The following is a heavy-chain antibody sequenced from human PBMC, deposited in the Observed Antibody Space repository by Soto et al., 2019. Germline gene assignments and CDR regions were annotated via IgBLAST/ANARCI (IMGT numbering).Heavy chain of an antibody. CDR1: GFTFSNYG. Sequence: QVQLVESGGGVVQPGRSLRLSCAASGFTFSNYGMHWVRQAPGKGLEWVAIISYDGSNTYYADSVKGRFTISRDNSKNTLYLQMNSLRVEDTSVYYCAKEGGPSGSYYISSSYYFDYWGQGTLVTVSS. J-gene: IGHJ4*02. V-gene: IGHV3-30*18. CDR3: AKEGGPSGSYYISSSYYFDY. D-gene: IGHD1-26*01. CDR2: ISYDGSNT.